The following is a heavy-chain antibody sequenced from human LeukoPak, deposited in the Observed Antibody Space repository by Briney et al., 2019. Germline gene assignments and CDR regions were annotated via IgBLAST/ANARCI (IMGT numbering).Heavy chain of an antibody. D-gene: IGHD3-9*01. CDR2: ISSSSSYI. J-gene: IGHJ5*02. CDR1: GFTFSSYS. Sequence: PGGSLRLSCAASGFTFSSYSMNWVRQAPGKGLEWVSSISSSSSYIYYADSVKGRFTISRDNAKNSLYLQMNSLRAEDTAVYYCARDGLRDFGFDPWGQGTLVTVSS. CDR3: ARDGLRDFGFDP. V-gene: IGHV3-21*01.